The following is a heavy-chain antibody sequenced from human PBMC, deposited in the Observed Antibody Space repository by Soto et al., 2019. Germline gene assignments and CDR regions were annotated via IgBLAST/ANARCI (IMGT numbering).Heavy chain of an antibody. V-gene: IGHV3-23*01. CDR1: GFTFSTYA. D-gene: IGHD1-1*01. CDR3: ATLERGQLKTFDY. CDR2: ISGSGGNS. J-gene: IGHJ4*02. Sequence: GGSLRLSCTASGFTFSTYAMTWVRQAPGKGLEWVSSISGSGGNSYYTDSMKGRFTISRDNSKNILYLQMDSLTAADTAVYYCATLERGQLKTFDYWGQGTLVTVSS.